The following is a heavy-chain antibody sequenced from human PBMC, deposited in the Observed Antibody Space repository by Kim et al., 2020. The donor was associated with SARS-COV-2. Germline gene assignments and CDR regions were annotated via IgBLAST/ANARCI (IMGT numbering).Heavy chain of an antibody. Sequence: GGSLRLSCTGSGFTFSVFWMNWVRQAPGKGLEWVANINQNGSEKYYSDSVKGRFTVSRDNAKNALFLEMNGLRVEDTGFYYCAGSNVVLWGQGTLVTVSS. V-gene: IGHV3-7*01. CDR2: INQNGSEK. D-gene: IGHD3-16*01. CDR3: AGSNVVL. CDR1: GFTFSVFW. J-gene: IGHJ4*02.